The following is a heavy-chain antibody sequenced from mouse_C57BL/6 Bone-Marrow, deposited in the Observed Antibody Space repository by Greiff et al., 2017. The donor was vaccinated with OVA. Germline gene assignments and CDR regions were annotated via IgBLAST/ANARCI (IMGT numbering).Heavy chain of an antibody. D-gene: IGHD1-1*01. CDR3: ARDYYSQVFDY. J-gene: IGHJ2*01. CDR2: ISSGSSTI. V-gene: IGHV5-17*01. CDR1: GFTFSDYG. Sequence: EVKLVESGGGLVKPGGSLKLSCAASGFTFSDYGMHWVRQAPEKGLAWVAYISSGSSTIYYADTVKGRFPISIDNAKNTLFLQMTSLRSEDTAMYYCARDYYSQVFDYWGQGTTLTVSS.